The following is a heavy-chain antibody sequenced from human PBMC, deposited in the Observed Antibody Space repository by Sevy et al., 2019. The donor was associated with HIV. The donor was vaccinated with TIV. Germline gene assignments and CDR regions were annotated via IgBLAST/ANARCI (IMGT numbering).Heavy chain of an antibody. Sequence: SETLSLTCTVSGDSITTYYWGWIRQPPGKGLEWIGYIHYTGRTNCNPSLKSRITISGDTSKNEFSLRLTSVTAADTAVYYCAGYHCPGGICQGFDYWGQGILVTVSS. CDR1: GDSITTYY. CDR3: AGYHCPGGICQGFDY. D-gene: IGHD2-8*02. J-gene: IGHJ4*02. V-gene: IGHV4-59*12. CDR2: IHYTGRT.